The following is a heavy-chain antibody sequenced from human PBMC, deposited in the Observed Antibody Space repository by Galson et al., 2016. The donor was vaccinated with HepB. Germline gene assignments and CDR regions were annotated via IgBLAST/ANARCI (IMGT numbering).Heavy chain of an antibody. J-gene: IGHJ4*02. CDR2: IKPSGGNT. Sequence: SVKVSCKASGYTFNAYNMHWVRQAPGQGLEWMGIIKPSGGNTIYAQKFQDRITMTRDTSTSTVYMELLSLRYEDTAVYYCARELDHSFYFDYWGQGTLLTVYS. D-gene: IGHD1-14*01. CDR3: ARELDHSFYFDY. CDR1: GYTFNAYN. V-gene: IGHV1-46*02.